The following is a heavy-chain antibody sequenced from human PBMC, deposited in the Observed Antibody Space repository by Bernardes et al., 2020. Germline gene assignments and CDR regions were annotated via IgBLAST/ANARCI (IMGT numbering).Heavy chain of an antibody. CDR3: TSEVYYDSSGYYFDY. J-gene: IGHJ4*02. D-gene: IGHD3-22*01. CDR2: IRSKAYGGTT. CDR1: GFTFGDYA. V-gene: IGHV3-49*04. Sequence: GGSLRLSCTASGFTFGDYAMSWVRQAPGKGLEWVGFIRSKAYGGTTEYAASVKGRFTISRDDSKSIAYLQMNSLKTEDTAVYYCTSEVYYDSSGYYFDYWGQGTLVTVSS.